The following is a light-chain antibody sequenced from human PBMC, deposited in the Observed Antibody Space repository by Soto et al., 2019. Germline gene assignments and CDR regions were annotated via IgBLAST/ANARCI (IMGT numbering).Light chain of an antibody. CDR1: SSNIGSNV. CDR2: SNN. V-gene: IGLV1-44*01. Sequence: QSVLTQPPSASGTPGQRVTISCSGSSSNIGSNVVNWFQQLPGTAPKLRIYSNNQRPSGVPDRFSGSKSGTSASLAISGLQSEDEADYYCATWDDRLNGYVFGTGTKLTVL. CDR3: ATWDDRLNGYV. J-gene: IGLJ1*01.